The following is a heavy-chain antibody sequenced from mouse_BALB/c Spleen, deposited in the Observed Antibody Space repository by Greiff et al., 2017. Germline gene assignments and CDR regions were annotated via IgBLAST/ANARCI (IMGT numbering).Heavy chain of an antibody. CDR3: AREGGFITTANYFDY. J-gene: IGHJ2*01. V-gene: IGHV5-6-5*01. D-gene: IGHD1-2*01. CDR2: ISSGGST. Sequence: EVHLVESGGGLVKPGGSLKLSCAEKRLAWVASISSGGSTYYPDSVKGRFTISRDNARNILYLQMSSLRSEDTAMYYCAREGGFITTANYFDYWGQGTTLTVSS.